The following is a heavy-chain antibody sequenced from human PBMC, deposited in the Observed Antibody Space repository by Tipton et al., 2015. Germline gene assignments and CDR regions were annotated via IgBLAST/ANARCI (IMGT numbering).Heavy chain of an antibody. CDR2: TYYRSKWYY. CDR1: GESVSSNSAA. Sequence: GLVKPSQTPSLTCAISGESVSSNSAAWNWIRRSPSRGLEWLGRTYYRSKWYYDYAVSVKSRITINPDTSKNQFSLHLNSVTPEDTAVYYCARARGRHGGLFDSWGQGTLVTVSS. CDR3: ARARGRHGGLFDS. J-gene: IGHJ4*02. V-gene: IGHV6-1*01. D-gene: IGHD4-23*01.